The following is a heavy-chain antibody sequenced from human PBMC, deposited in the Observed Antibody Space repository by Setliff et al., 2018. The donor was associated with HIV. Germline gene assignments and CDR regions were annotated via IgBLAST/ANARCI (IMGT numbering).Heavy chain of an antibody. CDR3: AKTQTVITVYGPFDS. Sequence: PGESLKISCAASGFSFRSYAVSWVRQAPGKGLEWVSVISGSGDITYYRESVKGRFTVSRDNSNNTVYLQMNSLRAEDTAVYYCAKTQTVITVYGPFDSWGQGTPVTVSS. CDR2: ISGSGDIT. V-gene: IGHV3-23*01. CDR1: GFSFRSYA. J-gene: IGHJ4*02. D-gene: IGHD4-4*01.